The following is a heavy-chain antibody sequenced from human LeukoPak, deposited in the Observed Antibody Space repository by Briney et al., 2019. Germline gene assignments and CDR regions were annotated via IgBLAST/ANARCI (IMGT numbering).Heavy chain of an antibody. CDR1: GVTVSSNF. D-gene: IGHD6-19*01. CDR2: MYSGGST. CDR3: ARAHLGSGWSGAADY. Sequence: GGSLRLSCAASGVTVSSNFMSWVRQAPGKGLEWVSVMYSGGSTYYADFVKGRFTISRHNSKNTLYLQMNSLRAEDTAVYYCARAHLGSGWSGAADYWGQGTLVTVSS. V-gene: IGHV3-53*04. J-gene: IGHJ4*02.